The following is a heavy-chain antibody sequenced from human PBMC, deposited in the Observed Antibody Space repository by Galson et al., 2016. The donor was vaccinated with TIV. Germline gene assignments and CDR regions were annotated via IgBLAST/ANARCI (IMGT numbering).Heavy chain of an antibody. Sequence: SVKVSCKASGGSFMNYAVSWVRQAPGQGLEWMGRIIPIFGTGNYAQKFQGRVTITADLFASTAYMELGSLTSDDTAVYYCAGPPTFGNVYHYYMDVWGKGTAVTVSS. CDR3: AGPPTFGNVYHYYMDV. D-gene: IGHD1-14*01. V-gene: IGHV1-69*13. CDR2: IIPIFGTG. CDR1: GGSFMNYA. J-gene: IGHJ6*03.